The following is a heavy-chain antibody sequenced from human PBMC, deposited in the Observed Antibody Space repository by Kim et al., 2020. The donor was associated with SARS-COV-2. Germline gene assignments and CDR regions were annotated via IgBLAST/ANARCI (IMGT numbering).Heavy chain of an antibody. J-gene: IGHJ6*02. CDR1: GFTFSSYD. Sequence: GGSLRLSCAASGFTFSSYDMHWVRQAKGKGLEWVSAIGTAGDTYYPGSVKGRFTISRENAKNSLYLQMNSLRAGDTAVYYCARKAPARPPRYYYYYGMDVWGQGTTVTVSS. V-gene: IGHV3-13*04. CDR3: ARKAPARPPRYYYYYGMDV. D-gene: IGHD6-6*01. CDR2: IGTAGDT.